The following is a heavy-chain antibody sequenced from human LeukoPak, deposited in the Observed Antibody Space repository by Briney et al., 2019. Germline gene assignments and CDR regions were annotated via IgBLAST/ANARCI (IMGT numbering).Heavy chain of an antibody. Sequence: GGSLRLSCAASGFTFSIYWMSWVRQGPGKGLEWVANIKQDGSEKYYVDSVKGRFTIPRDNTKNSLYLQVNSLRAEDTAVYYCAKGGSAFFSGSLDYYYYYYMDVWGKGTTVTVSS. V-gene: IGHV3-7*03. CDR1: GFTFSIYW. CDR2: IKQDGSEK. D-gene: IGHD3-3*01. CDR3: AKGGSAFFSGSLDYYYYYYMDV. J-gene: IGHJ6*03.